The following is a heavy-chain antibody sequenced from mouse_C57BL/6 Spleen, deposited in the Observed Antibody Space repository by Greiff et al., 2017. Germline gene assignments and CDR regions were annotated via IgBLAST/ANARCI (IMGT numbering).Heavy chain of an antibody. J-gene: IGHJ3*01. Sequence: QVQLQQPGAELVRPGSSVKLSCKASGYTFTSYWMHWVKQRPIQGLEWIGNIDPSDSETHYNQKLKDKATLTVDKFSRTASTPFCSLTSEDSAVYYCARTDYGSSYFAFWGQETLVTVSA. CDR3: ARTDYGSSYFAF. V-gene: IGHV1-52*01. D-gene: IGHD1-1*01. CDR2: IDPSDSET. CDR1: GYTFTSYW.